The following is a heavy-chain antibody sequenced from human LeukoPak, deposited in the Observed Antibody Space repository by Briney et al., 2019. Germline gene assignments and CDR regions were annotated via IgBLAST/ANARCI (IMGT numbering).Heavy chain of an antibody. CDR3: ASIYDSTDDAFDI. J-gene: IGHJ3*02. Sequence: SQTLSLTCTVSGGSISSGGYHWSWIRQPPGKGLEWIGYIYYSGSTNYNPSLKSRVTISVDTSKNQFSLKLSSVTAADTAVYYCASIYDSTDDAFDIWGQGTMVTVSS. D-gene: IGHD3-22*01. CDR2: IYYSGST. CDR1: GGSISSGGYH. V-gene: IGHV4-61*08.